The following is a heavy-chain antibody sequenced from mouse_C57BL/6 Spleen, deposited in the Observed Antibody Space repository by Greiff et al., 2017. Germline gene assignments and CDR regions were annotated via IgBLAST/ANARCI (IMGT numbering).Heavy chain of an antibody. CDR3: ARDGSTWYFDV. D-gene: IGHD1-1*01. CDR2: IDPEAGET. J-gene: IGHJ1*03. Sequence: VQLQQFGAEFVKPGAPVKLSCTAPGFNIKDYYMHWVKQRTEQGLEWIGRIDPEAGETKYAPKFQGKATITADTSSNTSYLQLSRLTSDDTAVYYCARDGSTWYFDVWGTGTTVTVSS. V-gene: IGHV14-2*01. CDR1: GFNIKDYY.